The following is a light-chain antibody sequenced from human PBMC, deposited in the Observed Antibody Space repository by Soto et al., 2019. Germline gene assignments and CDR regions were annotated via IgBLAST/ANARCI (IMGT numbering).Light chain of an antibody. CDR3: QQRATWPPGFT. V-gene: IGKV3-11*01. J-gene: IGKJ3*01. CDR2: DAS. CDR1: QSVSRY. Sequence: EIVLTQSPATLSLSPGERATLSCRASQSVSRYLAWYQQKPGQAPRLLIYDASNRATGIPDRFSGSGSGTDFPLTISSLEPDDFAVYFCQQRATWPPGFTFGPGTKVDFK.